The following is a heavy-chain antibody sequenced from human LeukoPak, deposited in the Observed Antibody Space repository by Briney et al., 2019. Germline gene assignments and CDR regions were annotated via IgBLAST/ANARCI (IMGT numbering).Heavy chain of an antibody. CDR1: GGSISSGGYY. CDR3: ARVNTYYYDSSGAETLDY. Sequence: PSETLSLTCTVSGGSISSGGYYWSWIRQHPGKGLEWIGYIYYSGSTYYNPFLKSRVTISVDTSKNQYSLKLSSVTAADTAVYYCARVNTYYYDSSGAETLDYWGQGTLVTVSS. V-gene: IGHV4-31*03. D-gene: IGHD3-22*01. J-gene: IGHJ4*02. CDR2: IYYSGST.